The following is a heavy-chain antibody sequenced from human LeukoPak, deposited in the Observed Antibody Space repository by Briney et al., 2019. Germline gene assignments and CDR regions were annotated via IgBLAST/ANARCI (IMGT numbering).Heavy chain of an antibody. CDR3: ARDLVAAAGTVYMDV. CDR2: TNTNTGNP. Sequence: ASVKVSCKASGYTFTGYYMHWVRQAPGQGLEWMGWTNTNTGNPTYAQGFTGRFVFSLDTSVSTAYLQISSLKAEDTAVYYCARDLVAAAGTVYMDVWGKGTTVTVSS. J-gene: IGHJ6*03. D-gene: IGHD6-13*01. CDR1: GYTFTGYY. V-gene: IGHV7-4-1*02.